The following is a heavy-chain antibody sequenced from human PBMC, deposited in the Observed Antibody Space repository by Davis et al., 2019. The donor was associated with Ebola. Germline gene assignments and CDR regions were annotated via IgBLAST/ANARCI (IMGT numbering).Heavy chain of an antibody. V-gene: IGHV4-34*01. J-gene: IGHJ3*01. Sequence: GSLRLSCAASGFTFSSYSMNWVRQPPGKGLEWIGEINHSGSTNYNPSLKSRVTISVDTSKNQFSLKLSSVTAADTAVYYCARGLGYFDWGRYWGQGTMVTVSS. CDR2: INHSGST. CDR3: ARGLGYFDWGRY. CDR1: GFTFSSYS. D-gene: IGHD3-9*01.